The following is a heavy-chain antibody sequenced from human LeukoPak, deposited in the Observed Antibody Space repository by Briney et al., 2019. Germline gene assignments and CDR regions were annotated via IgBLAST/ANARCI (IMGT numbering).Heavy chain of an antibody. CDR2: LYAGGTT. CDR3: ARGHWFGDY. V-gene: IGHV3-53*01. D-gene: IGHD3-10*01. Sequence: GGSLRLSCAASGFIFSSYWMSWVRQAPGKGLEWVSILYAGGTTSYTDSVKGRFTISRDSSKNTLYLQMNSLRAEDTAVYYCARGHWFGDYWGQGTLVTVSS. J-gene: IGHJ4*02. CDR1: GFIFSSYW.